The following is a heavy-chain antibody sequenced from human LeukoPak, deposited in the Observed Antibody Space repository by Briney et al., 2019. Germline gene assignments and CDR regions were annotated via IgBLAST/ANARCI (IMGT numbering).Heavy chain of an antibody. CDR2: IYPDDSDT. CDR3: ATEDATEKIDY. D-gene: IGHD4-17*01. Sequence: GESLKISCKGSGYSFTSYWIGWVRQMPGKGLEWMGIIYPDDSDTRNSPSFQGQVTISADKSISTAYLQWSSLKASDTAMYYCATEDATEKIDYWGQGTLVTVSS. J-gene: IGHJ4*02. CDR1: GYSFTSYW. V-gene: IGHV5-51*01.